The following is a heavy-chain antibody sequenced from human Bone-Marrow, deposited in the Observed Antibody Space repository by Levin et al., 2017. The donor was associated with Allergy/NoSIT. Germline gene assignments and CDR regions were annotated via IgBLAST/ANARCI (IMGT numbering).Heavy chain of an antibody. Sequence: GESLKISCKGSGYSFTSYWIGWVRQMPGKGLEWMGIIYPGDSDTRYSPSFQGQVTISADKSISTAYLQWSSLKASDTAMYYCARHRRIKLKGYCSSTSCYGYYYYYYMDVWGKGTTVTVSS. CDR1: GYSFTSYW. D-gene: IGHD2-2*01. V-gene: IGHV5-51*01. CDR2: IYPGDSDT. J-gene: IGHJ6*03. CDR3: ARHRRIKLKGYCSSTSCYGYYYYYYMDV.